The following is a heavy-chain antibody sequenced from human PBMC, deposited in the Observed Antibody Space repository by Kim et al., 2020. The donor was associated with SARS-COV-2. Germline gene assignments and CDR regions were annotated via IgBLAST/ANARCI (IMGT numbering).Heavy chain of an antibody. J-gene: IGHJ4*02. CDR2: IKQDGSEK. Sequence: GGSLRLSCAASGFTFSSYWMSWVRQAPGKGLEWVANIKQDGSEKYYVDSVKGRFTISRDNAKNSLYLQMNSLRAEDTAVYYCARVQSGYSSGPVGYWGQGTLVTVSS. CDR1: GFTFSSYW. CDR3: ARVQSGYSSGPVGY. D-gene: IGHD6-19*01. V-gene: IGHV3-7*03.